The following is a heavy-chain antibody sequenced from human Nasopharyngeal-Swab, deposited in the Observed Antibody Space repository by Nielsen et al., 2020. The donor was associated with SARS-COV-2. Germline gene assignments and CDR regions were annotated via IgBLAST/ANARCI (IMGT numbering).Heavy chain of an antibody. V-gene: IGHV3-21*01. Sequence: GESLRLPCAASGFTFNNYNFNWVRQAPGKGLEWVSSISSSSSYIYYADSVKGRFTISRDNAKNSLYLQMNSLRAEDTAVYYCARDGLDYDFWSAYFMDVWGQGTTVTVSS. J-gene: IGHJ6*02. CDR1: GFTFNNYN. CDR3: ARDGLDYDFWSAYFMDV. D-gene: IGHD3-3*01. CDR2: ISSSSSYI.